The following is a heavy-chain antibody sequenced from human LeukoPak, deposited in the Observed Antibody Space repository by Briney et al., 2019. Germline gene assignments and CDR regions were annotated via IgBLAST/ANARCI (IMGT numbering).Heavy chain of an antibody. V-gene: IGHV3-9*01. J-gene: IGHJ4*02. D-gene: IGHD1-26*01. CDR1: GFTFDDYA. CDR2: ISWNTNSI. Sequence: SGGSLRLSCAASGFTFDDYAMHWVRQAPGKGLEWVSGISWNTNSIDYADSVKGRFTISRDNAKNSLYLQMNSLRAEDTALYYCAKDKSDSGSQIDYWGQGTLVTASS. CDR3: AKDKSDSGSQIDY.